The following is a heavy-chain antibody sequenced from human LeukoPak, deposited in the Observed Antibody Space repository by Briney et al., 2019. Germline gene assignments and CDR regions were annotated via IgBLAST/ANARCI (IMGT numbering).Heavy chain of an antibody. CDR1: GGSFSGYY. Sequence: SETLSLTCAVYGGSFSGYYWSWIRQPAGEGLEWIGEINHSGSTNYNPSLKSRVTISVDTSKNQFSLKLSSVTAADTAVYYCARHTRFLEWLLYAPLDYWGQGTLVTVSS. V-gene: IGHV4-34*01. D-gene: IGHD3-3*01. CDR2: INHSGST. CDR3: ARHTRFLEWLLYAPLDY. J-gene: IGHJ4*02.